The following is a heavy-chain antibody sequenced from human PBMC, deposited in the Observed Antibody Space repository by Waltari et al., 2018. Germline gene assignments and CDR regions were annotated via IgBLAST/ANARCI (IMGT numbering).Heavy chain of an antibody. D-gene: IGHD2-15*01. CDR1: GDSFSSTSYY. CDR2: FVYNANT. V-gene: IGHV4-39*02. CDR3: ARPGRVGGGSLMALDY. J-gene: IGHJ4*02. Sequence: QLHLQESGPGLVKPSETLSLTCSVPGDSFSSTSYYWGWIRPPPGKGLEWIGSFVYNANTYYNPSLKSRVSISVDTSKNHFSLQLMSVTAADTAIYYCARPGRVGGGSLMALDYWGQGTLVTVSS.